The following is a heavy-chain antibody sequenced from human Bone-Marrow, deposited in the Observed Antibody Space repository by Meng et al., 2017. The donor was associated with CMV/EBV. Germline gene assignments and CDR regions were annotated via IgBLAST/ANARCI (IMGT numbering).Heavy chain of an antibody. Sequence: SETLSLTCTVSGGSVSSGSYYWSWIRQPPGKGLEWIGSIYYSGSTYYNPSLKSRVTISVDTSKNQFPLKLSSVTAADTAVYYCARDGIAYSSSSGFDYWGQGTLVTVSS. CDR2: IYYSGST. J-gene: IGHJ4*02. CDR3: ARDGIAYSSSSGFDY. CDR1: GGSVSSGSYY. D-gene: IGHD6-6*01. V-gene: IGHV4-39*06.